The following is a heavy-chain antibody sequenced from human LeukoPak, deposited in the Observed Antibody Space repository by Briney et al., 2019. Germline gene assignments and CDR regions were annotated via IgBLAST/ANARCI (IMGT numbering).Heavy chain of an antibody. CDR3: AKGMYSGSYYNWFDP. V-gene: IGHV3-23*01. D-gene: IGHD1-26*01. CDR1: GFTFSSYA. J-gene: IGHJ5*02. Sequence: GGSLRLSCAASGFTFSSYAMSSVRQAPGKGLEWVSAIIGSGGRTYYADSVKGRFTISRDTSKNTLYLQMNSLRAEDTAVYYCAKGMYSGSYYNWFDPWGEGTLVTVSS. CDR2: IIGSGGRT.